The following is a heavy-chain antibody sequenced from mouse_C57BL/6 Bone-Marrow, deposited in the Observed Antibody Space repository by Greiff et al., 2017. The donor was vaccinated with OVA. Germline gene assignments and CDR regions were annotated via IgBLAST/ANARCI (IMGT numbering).Heavy chain of an antibody. Sequence: EVQLQQSGPELVKPGASVKISCKASGYSFTGYYMNWVKQSPEKSLEWIGEINPSTGGTTYTQKFKAKATLYVEKSYSTAYMQLKSLTSEDSAVYYCARGGTSPFAFWGQGTLVTVSA. D-gene: IGHD1-1*02. CDR2: INPSTGGT. J-gene: IGHJ3*01. CDR1: GYSFTGYY. V-gene: IGHV1-42*01. CDR3: ARGGTSPFAF.